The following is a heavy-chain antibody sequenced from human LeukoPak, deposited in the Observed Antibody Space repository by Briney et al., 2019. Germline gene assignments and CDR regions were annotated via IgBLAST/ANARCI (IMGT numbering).Heavy chain of an antibody. V-gene: IGHV3-23*01. J-gene: IGHJ4*02. Sequence: PGGSLRLSCAASGFTFSSYWMSWVRQAPGKGLEWVSAISGSGGSTYYADSVKGRFTISRDNSKNTLYLQMNSLRAEDTAVYYCAKDKDVDTAMELDYWGQGTLVTVSS. CDR1: GFTFSSYW. D-gene: IGHD5-18*01. CDR3: AKDKDVDTAMELDY. CDR2: ISGSGGST.